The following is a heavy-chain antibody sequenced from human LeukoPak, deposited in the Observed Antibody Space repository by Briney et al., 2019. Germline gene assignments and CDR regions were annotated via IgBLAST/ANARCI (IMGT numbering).Heavy chain of an antibody. J-gene: IGHJ6*02. CDR1: GFTFNSNG. V-gene: IGHV3-7*01. CDR2: VWHDGSAK. D-gene: IGHD3-10*01. CDR3: ARDGQNGSPYATDV. Sequence: GGSLRLSCAASGFTFNSNGMSWVRQAPGKGLEWVANVWHDGSAKYYADSVKGRFTISRDNSKNTLYLQMNSLRVEDTAVYYCARDGQNGSPYATDVWGQGTTVTVSS.